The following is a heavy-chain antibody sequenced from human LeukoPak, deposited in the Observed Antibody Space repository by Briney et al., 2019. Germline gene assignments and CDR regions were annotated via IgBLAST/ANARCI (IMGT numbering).Heavy chain of an antibody. CDR1: GYTFTSYY. D-gene: IGHD3-22*01. Sequence: GASVKVSCKASGYTFTSYYMHWVRQAPGQGLEWMGIINPSGGSTSYAQKFQGRVTMTRDMSTSTVYMELSSLRSEDTAVYYCASKGPSLGYYDSKPDALDIWGQGTMVTVSS. J-gene: IGHJ3*02. CDR3: ASKGPSLGYYDSKPDALDI. CDR2: INPSGGST. V-gene: IGHV1-46*01.